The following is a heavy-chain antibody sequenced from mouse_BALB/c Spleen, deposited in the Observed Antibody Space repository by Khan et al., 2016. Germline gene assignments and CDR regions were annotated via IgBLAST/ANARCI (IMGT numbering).Heavy chain of an antibody. V-gene: IGHV3-2*02. Sequence: EVQLQESGPGLVKPSQSLSLTCTVTGYSITSDYAWNWIRQFPGNKLEWMGYISYSGSNCYHPSIKSRISVTRDTSNNQFFLQLNSATTDDTATYYCSRRPYGSSYWYFDVWGAGTTVTVSS. CDR3: SRRPYGSSYWYFDV. CDR2: ISYSGSN. J-gene: IGHJ1*01. CDR1: GYSITSDYA. D-gene: IGHD1-1*01.